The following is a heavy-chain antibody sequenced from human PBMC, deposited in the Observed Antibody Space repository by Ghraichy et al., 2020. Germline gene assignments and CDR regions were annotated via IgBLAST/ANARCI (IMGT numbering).Heavy chain of an antibody. CDR1: GYSISSGYY. CDR2: IYHSGST. CDR3: ARDGNYDFWSGRGWFDP. D-gene: IGHD3-3*01. Sequence: TLSLTCTVSGYSISSGYYWGWIRQPPGKGLEWIGSIYHSGSTYYNPSLKSRVIISVDTSKNQFSLKLSSVTAADTAVYYCARDGNYDFWSGRGWFDPWGQGTLVTVSS. V-gene: IGHV4-38-2*02. J-gene: IGHJ5*02.